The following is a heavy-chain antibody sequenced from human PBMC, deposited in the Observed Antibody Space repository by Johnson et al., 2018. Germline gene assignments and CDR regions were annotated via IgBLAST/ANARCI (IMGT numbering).Heavy chain of an antibody. CDR1: GFTFTSYN. Sequence: VQLVQSGGGLVQPGGSLRLSCAASGFTFTSYNMHWVRQAPGKGLEWVSYISASSTTIYYADSVKGRFTISRDNAKNSLDLQMDSLRAEDTAVYYCVRDNKAHAFDIWGQGTMVTVSS. CDR2: ISASSTTI. V-gene: IGHV3-48*01. CDR3: VRDNKAHAFDI. D-gene: IGHD1/OR15-1a*01. J-gene: IGHJ3*02.